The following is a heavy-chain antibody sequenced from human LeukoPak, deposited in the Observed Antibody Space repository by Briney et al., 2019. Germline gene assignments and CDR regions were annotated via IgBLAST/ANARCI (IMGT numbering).Heavy chain of an antibody. D-gene: IGHD6-13*01. CDR2: IYYSGST. V-gene: IGHV4-39*07. J-gene: IGHJ5*02. Sequence: PSETLSLTCTVSGGSISSYYWGWIRQPPGKGLEWIGSIYYSGSTYYNPSLKSRVTISVDTSKNQFSLKLSSVTAADTAVYYCARFDGDSPYTWFDPWGQGTLVTVSS. CDR1: GGSISSYY. CDR3: ARFDGDSPYTWFDP.